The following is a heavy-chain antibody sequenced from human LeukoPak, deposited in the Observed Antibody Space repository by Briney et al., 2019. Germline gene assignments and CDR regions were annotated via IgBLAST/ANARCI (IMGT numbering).Heavy chain of an antibody. J-gene: IGHJ6*03. CDR3: AKDSTYYYDRRDYMDV. V-gene: IGHV3-30*18. CDR1: AFTFSRYW. Sequence: GGSLRLSCAASAFTFSRYWTTWVRQAPGKGLEWVAVISYDGSNKYYADSVKGRFTISRGNSKNTLYLQMNSLRAEDTAVYYCAKDSTYYYDRRDYMDVWGKGTTVTISS. D-gene: IGHD3-22*01. CDR2: ISYDGSNK.